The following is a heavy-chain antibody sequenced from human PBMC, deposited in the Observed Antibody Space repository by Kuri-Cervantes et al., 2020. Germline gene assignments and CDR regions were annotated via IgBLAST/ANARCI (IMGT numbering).Heavy chain of an antibody. V-gene: IGHV3-7*01. Sequence: LSLTCAASGFTFSSYWMSWVRQAPGKGLEWVANIKQDGSEKYYVDSVKGRFTISRDNAENSLFLQMANLRDDDTAIYYCARAGVAVAATLWDWGQGTLVTVSS. CDR2: IKQDGSEK. CDR1: GFTFSSYW. CDR3: ARAGVAVAATLWD. J-gene: IGHJ4*02. D-gene: IGHD6-19*01.